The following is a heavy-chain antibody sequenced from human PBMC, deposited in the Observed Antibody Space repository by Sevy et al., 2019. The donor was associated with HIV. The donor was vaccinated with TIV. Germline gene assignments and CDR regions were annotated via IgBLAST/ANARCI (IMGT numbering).Heavy chain of an antibody. V-gene: IGHV1-69*13. CDR1: GGTFSSYP. J-gene: IGHJ4*02. D-gene: IGHD3-3*01. CDR3: ALAAQVTMRVAGGFYEY. Sequence: ASVKVSCKDSGGTFSSYPFSWVRQAPGQGLEWMGGIIPIFKTVNYAQKFQGRVTITADESTGTVYMDLRSLRSEDTAMYYCALAAQVTMRVAGGFYEYWGRGTRVTVSS. CDR2: IIPIFKTV.